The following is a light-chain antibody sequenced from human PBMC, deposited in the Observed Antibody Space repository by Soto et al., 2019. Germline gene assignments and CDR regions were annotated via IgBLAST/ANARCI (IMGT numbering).Light chain of an antibody. Sequence: EIVMTQSPATLSVSPGERATLSCRASQSVSSNLAWYQQKPGQAPRLLIYGASTRATAIPARFSGSGSGTDFTLTISSLQSEDFALYYCQHYNNWPPLTFGGGPKVEIK. J-gene: IGKJ4*01. CDR3: QHYNNWPPLT. CDR1: QSVSSN. V-gene: IGKV3-15*01. CDR2: GAS.